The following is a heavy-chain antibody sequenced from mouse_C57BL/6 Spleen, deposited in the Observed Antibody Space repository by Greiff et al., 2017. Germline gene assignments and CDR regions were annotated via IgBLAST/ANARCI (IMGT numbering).Heavy chain of an antibody. Sequence: EVQLQQSGPELVKPGASVKISCKASGYTFTDYYMNWVKQSHGKSLEWIGDINPNNGGTSYNQKFKGKATLTVDKSSSTAYMELRSLTSEDSAVYYCARGYSFYDGYYAMDDWGQGTSVTVSS. CDR3: ARGYSFYDGYYAMDD. V-gene: IGHV1-26*01. J-gene: IGHJ4*01. CDR1: GYTFTDYY. D-gene: IGHD2-3*01. CDR2: INPNNGGT.